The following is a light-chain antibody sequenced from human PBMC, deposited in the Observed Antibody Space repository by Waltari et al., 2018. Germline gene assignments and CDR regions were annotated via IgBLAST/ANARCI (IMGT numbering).Light chain of an antibody. CDR1: QGISSY. Sequence: AIRMTQSPSSFSASPGDRVTITCRASQGISSYLAWYQQKPGKAPKLLIYAASTLQSGVPSRFGGSGSGTDFTLTISCLQSEDFATYYCQQYYSYPRTFGQGTKVEIK. CDR3: QQYYSYPRT. J-gene: IGKJ1*01. V-gene: IGKV1-8*01. CDR2: AAS.